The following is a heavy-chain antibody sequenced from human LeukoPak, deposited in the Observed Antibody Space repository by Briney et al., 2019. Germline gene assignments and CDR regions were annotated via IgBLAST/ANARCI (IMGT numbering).Heavy chain of an antibody. CDR1: GFSFSSYV. J-gene: IGHJ4*02. CDR2: MSTDGSIK. D-gene: IGHD2-8*01. CDR3: ARVGLIWAGDFDY. V-gene: IGHV3-30*03. Sequence: GGSLRLSCAASGFSFSSYVMHWVRQAPGKGLEWVAVMSTDGSIKIYADSVKGRFTISRDNSKNTLYLQMNSLRVEDTAVYYCARVGLIWAGDFDYWGQGTLVTVSS.